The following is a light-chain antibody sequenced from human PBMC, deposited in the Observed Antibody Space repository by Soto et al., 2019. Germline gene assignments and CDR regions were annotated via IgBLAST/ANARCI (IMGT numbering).Light chain of an antibody. V-gene: IGKV1-6*01. J-gene: IGKJ1*01. CDR1: QGIENA. Sequence: IQMTQSPSTLSASVGGRVTITCRASQGIENALGWYQQKPGKPPKVLIYGASNLQSGVPPRFSGSGSGTDFSLAISRLQPEDSATYYRLHDINYPWTFGQGTKVDIK. CDR2: GAS. CDR3: LHDINYPWT.